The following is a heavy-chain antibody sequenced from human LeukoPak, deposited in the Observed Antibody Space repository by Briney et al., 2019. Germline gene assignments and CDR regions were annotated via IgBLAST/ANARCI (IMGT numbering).Heavy chain of an antibody. CDR3: ARNFEGLSC. D-gene: IGHD3-9*01. CDR2: INPNSGGT. CDR1: GYTFTGNY. J-gene: IGHJ4*02. Sequence: GASVKVSCKASGYTFTGNYIYWVRQAPGQGLECMGSINPNSGGTKYEQKFQGRVTMTRDTSIRTAYMELSGLTSDDTAVYYCARNFEGLSCWGQGTLVTVSS. V-gene: IGHV1-2*02.